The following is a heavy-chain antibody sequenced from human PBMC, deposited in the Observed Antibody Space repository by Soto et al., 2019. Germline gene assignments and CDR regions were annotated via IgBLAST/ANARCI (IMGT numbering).Heavy chain of an antibody. CDR1: GFTFSSYA. J-gene: IGHJ1*01. Sequence: GGSLRLSCAASGFTFSSYAMSWVRQAPGKGLEWVSAISGSGGSTYYADSVKGRFTISRDNSKNTLYLQMNSLRAEDTAVYYCAKDPPPPSYCSGGSCYSGYFQHWGQGTLVTVSS. D-gene: IGHD2-15*01. CDR2: ISGSGGST. CDR3: AKDPPPPSYCSGGSCYSGYFQH. V-gene: IGHV3-23*01.